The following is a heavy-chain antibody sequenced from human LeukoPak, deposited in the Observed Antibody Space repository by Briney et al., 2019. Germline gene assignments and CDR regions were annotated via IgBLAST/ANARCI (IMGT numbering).Heavy chain of an antibody. Sequence: GGSLRLSCAASGFAVSSNYMSWVRQAPGKGLEWVSLIYSGGSTYYADSVKGRFTVSRDNSKNTLYLQMHGLRVEDTAMYYCARGDFWSGYCASWGQGTLVTVSS. CDR2: IYSGGST. CDR3: ARGDFWSGYCAS. V-gene: IGHV3-66*01. CDR1: GFAVSSNY. J-gene: IGHJ5*02. D-gene: IGHD3-3*01.